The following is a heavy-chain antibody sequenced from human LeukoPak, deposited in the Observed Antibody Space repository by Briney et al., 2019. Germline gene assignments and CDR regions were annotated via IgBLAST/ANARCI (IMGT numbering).Heavy chain of an antibody. V-gene: IGHV4-34*01. J-gene: IGHJ4*02. D-gene: IGHD2-15*01. CDR1: GGSFSGYY. CDR2: INHSGST. Sequence: SETLSLTCAVYGGSFSGYYWSWIRQPPGKGLEWIGEINHSGSTNYNPSLKSRVTISVDTSKNQFSLELSSVTAADTAVYYCARGRESYCSGGSCYSRDYWGQGTLVTVSS. CDR3: ARGRESYCSGGSCYSRDY.